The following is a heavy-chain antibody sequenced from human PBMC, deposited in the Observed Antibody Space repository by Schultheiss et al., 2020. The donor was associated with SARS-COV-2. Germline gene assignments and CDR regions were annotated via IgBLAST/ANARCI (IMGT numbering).Heavy chain of an antibody. D-gene: IGHD3-22*01. CDR2: INPKSGVT. V-gene: IGHV1-2*02. J-gene: IGHJ4*02. CDR1: GYTFTDYY. CDR3: AREIKQGSGSLDY. Sequence: ASVKVSCKASGYTFTDYYLHWVRQAPGQGLEWMGWINPKSGVTNYAQKFQGRVTMTRDTSISTAYMELSRLRSDDTAVYYCAREIKQGSGSLDYWGQGTLVTVSS.